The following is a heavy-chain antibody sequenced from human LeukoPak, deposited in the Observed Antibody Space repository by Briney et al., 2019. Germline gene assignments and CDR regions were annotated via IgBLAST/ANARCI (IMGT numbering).Heavy chain of an antibody. CDR1: GFTFSSYA. CDR3: AKKIWLLGYVGYFDY. V-gene: IGHV3-23*01. J-gene: IGHJ4*02. D-gene: IGHD5-18*01. CDR2: ISGSGGST. Sequence: GGSLRLSCAASGFTFSSYAMHWVRQAPGKGLEWVSAISGSGGSTYYADSVEGRFTISRDNSKNTLYLQMNSLRAEDTAVYYCAKKIWLLGYVGYFDYWGQGTLVTVSS.